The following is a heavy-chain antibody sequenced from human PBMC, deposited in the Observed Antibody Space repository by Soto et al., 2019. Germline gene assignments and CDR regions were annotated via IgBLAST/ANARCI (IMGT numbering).Heavy chain of an antibody. V-gene: IGHV1-8*01. D-gene: IGHD3-3*01. Sequence: QAQLVQSGAEVKKPGSSVKVSCKASGYTFTSYDINWVRQAPGQGLEWLGWMDPNSGSTGYAQNCQGRVTMNRNISINTDNMELSSLRSEDTAVYYCARERKFDFWRKGLDVWGQGTTVTVSS. CDR3: ARERKFDFWRKGLDV. J-gene: IGHJ6*02. CDR1: GYTFTSYD. CDR2: MDPNSGST.